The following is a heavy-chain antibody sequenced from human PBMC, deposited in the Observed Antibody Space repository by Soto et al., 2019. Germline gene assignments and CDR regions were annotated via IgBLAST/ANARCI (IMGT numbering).Heavy chain of an antibody. CDR1: GGSIRSGGYY. Sequence: SETLSLTCSFSGGSIRSGGYYWSWIRQHPGKGLEWIGYIYYSGSTYYNPSLKSRVTISVDTSKNQFSLKLSSVTAADTAVYYCASRSGWSTDLHYNWFDPWGQGTLVTVSS. J-gene: IGHJ5*02. V-gene: IGHV4-31*03. CDR2: IYYSGST. CDR3: ASRSGWSTDLHYNWFDP. D-gene: IGHD6-19*01.